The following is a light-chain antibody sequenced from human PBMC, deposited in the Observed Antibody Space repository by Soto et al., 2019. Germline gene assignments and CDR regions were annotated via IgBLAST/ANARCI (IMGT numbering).Light chain of an antibody. CDR3: QQYGGLPRS. Sequence: EIVLTQSPATLSLSPGERATLSCRASQSVTSNYLSWFQQKPGQARLLLIYGASNRATGIPDRFSGSGSGTDFTLTISRLEPEDFVVYYCQQYGGLPRSFGQGTKVEIK. V-gene: IGKV3-20*01. CDR1: QSVTSNY. J-gene: IGKJ1*01. CDR2: GAS.